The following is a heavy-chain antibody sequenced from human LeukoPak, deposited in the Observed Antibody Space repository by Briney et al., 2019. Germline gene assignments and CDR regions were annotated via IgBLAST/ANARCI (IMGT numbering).Heavy chain of an antibody. CDR1: GFTFSSYG. V-gene: IGHV3-30*18. J-gene: IGHJ4*02. CDR3: AKAEYSSSWSPFPFLTDC. CDR2: ISYDGSNK. D-gene: IGHD6-13*01. Sequence: GGSLRLSCAASGFTFSSYGMHWVRQAPGKGLEWVAVISYDGSNKYYADSVKGRFTISRDNSKNTLYLQMNSLRAEDTAVYYCAKAEYSSSWSPFPFLTDCWGQGTLVTVSS.